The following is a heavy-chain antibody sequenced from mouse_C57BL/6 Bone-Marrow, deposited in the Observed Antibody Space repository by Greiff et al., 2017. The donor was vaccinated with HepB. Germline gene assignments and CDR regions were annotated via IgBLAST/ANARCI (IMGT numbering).Heavy chain of an antibody. CDR1: GYTFTSYW. CDR2: IYPGSGST. J-gene: IGHJ4*01. D-gene: IGHD2-4*01. CDR3: ARRGMITTRYAMDY. Sequence: VQLQQSGAELVKPGASVKMSCKASGYTFTSYWITWVKQRPGQGLEWIGDIYPGSGSTNYNEKFKSKATLTVDTSSSTAYMQLSSLTSEDSAVYYCARRGMITTRYAMDYWGQGTSVTVSS. V-gene: IGHV1-55*01.